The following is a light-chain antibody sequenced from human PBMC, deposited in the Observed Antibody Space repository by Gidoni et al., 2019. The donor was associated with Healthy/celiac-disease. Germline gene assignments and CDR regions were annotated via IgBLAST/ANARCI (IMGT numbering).Light chain of an antibody. CDR2: AAS. V-gene: IGKV1-39*01. CDR1: QSISSY. J-gene: IGKJ1*01. CDR3: QQSYSTPRT. Sequence: DIQMTQSPSSLSASVGDRVTITCRASQSISSYLNWYQQKPEKAPKHLIYAASSLQSGVPSRFSGSGSGTDFTLTISSLQPEDFATYYCQQSYSTPRTFGQGTKVEIK.